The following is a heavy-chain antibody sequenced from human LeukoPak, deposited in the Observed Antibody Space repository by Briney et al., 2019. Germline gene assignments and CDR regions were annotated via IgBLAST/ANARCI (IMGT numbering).Heavy chain of an antibody. J-gene: IGHJ6*03. D-gene: IGHD6-19*01. CDR2: MNPNSGNT. Sequence: ASVKVSCKASGDTFSSYYVHWVRQATGQGLEWMGWMNPNSGNTGYAQKFQGRVTMTRNTSISTAYMELSSLRSEDTAVYYCARVGRAVANYYYYMDVWGKGTTVTISS. CDR3: ARVGRAVANYYYYMDV. V-gene: IGHV1-8*02. CDR1: GDTFSSYY.